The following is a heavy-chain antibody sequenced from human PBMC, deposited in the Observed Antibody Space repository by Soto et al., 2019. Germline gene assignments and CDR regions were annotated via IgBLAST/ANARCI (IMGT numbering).Heavy chain of an antibody. CDR2: ISWNSGSI. D-gene: IGHD5-12*01. V-gene: IGHV3-9*01. J-gene: IGHJ4*02. Sequence: PGGSLRLSCAASGFTFDDYAMHWVRQAPGKGLEWVSGISWNSGSIGYADSVKGRFTISRDNAKNSLYLQMNSLRAEDTAVYYCARDHHRYSGYDYVDYWGQGTLVTVSS. CDR1: GFTFDDYA. CDR3: ARDHHRYSGYDYVDY.